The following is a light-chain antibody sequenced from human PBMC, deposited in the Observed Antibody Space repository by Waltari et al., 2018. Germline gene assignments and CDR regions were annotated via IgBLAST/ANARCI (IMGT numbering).Light chain of an antibody. V-gene: IGLV2-8*01. J-gene: IGLJ1*01. CDR3: NSYAGSKHYV. CDR1: RSDVVGYDY. CDR2: DVK. Sequence: SALTQPPSASGSPGQSVTISCTGTRSDVVGYDYVPWSQQHPRKAPKLMIYDVKNRPSGVPDRSSGSKSGNTASLTVSGLQAEDEADYFCNSYAGSKHYVFGTGTKVTVL.